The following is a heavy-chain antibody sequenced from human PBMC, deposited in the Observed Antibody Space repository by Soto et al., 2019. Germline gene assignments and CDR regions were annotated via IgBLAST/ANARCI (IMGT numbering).Heavy chain of an antibody. V-gene: IGHV4-59*01. CDR3: ARAGTNMVQFDY. Sequence: KPSETLSLTCTVSGGSINSYFWSWIRQSPGKGLEWIGHIYYSGSTSYSPSLKSRVSISVDTSKNQFSLEVHSVTAADTAVYYCARAGTNMVQFDYWGQGTLVTVSS. D-gene: IGHD3-10*01. CDR1: GGSINSYF. CDR2: IYYSGST. J-gene: IGHJ4*02.